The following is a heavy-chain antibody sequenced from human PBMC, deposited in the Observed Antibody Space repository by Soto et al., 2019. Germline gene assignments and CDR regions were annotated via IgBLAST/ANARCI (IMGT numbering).Heavy chain of an antibody. CDR1: GGSISSCSYY. CDR2: IYYTGST. Sequence: PSETLSLTCTVSGGSISSCSYYWGWIRQPPGKGLEWIGNIYYTGSTYYNPSLKSRVTISVNTSKNQFSLKLSSVTAADTAVYYCARRIFRYNWFDPWGQGTLVTVSS. V-gene: IGHV4-39*01. J-gene: IGHJ5*02. D-gene: IGHD2-15*01. CDR3: ARRIFRYNWFDP.